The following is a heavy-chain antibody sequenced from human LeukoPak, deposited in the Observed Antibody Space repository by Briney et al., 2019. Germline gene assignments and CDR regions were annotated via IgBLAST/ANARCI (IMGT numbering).Heavy chain of an antibody. J-gene: IGHJ6*02. Sequence: PGGSLRLSCAPSLFTLISYVMSWVREAPGEGLECVSAIRDRVGSTYYAESVKGRFTISRDNSKNTLYLQMNSLRAEDTAVYYCAKCVYSYGNYYYYGMDVWGQGATGTVSS. D-gene: IGHD5-18*01. CDR3: AKCVYSYGNYYYYGMDV. CDR1: LFTLISYV. CDR2: IRDRVGST. V-gene: IGHV3-23*01.